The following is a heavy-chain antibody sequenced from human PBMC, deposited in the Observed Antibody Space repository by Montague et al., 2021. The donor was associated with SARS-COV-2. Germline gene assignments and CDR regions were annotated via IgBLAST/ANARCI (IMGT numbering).Heavy chain of an antibody. D-gene: IGHD1-26*01. CDR2: ISGRGDTT. CDR1: GFTYSDYA. J-gene: IGHJ4*02. CDR3: AKARGGTYYYFDY. Sequence: SLRLSCAASGFTYSDYAMTWVRQTPGKGLEWVSPISGRGDTTYYADSVKGRFTISRANSRDTLYLEMNSLRADDAAAYYCAKARGGTYYYFDYWGQGTLVTVSS. V-gene: IGHV3-23*01.